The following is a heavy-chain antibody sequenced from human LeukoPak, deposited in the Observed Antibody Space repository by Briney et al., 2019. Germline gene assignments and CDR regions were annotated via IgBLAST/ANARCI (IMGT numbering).Heavy chain of an antibody. V-gene: IGHV3-74*01. D-gene: IGHD6-13*01. Sequence: GGSLRLSCAASGFTFSTYWMHWVRQAPGKGLVWVSRINSDGSSTNDADSVECRFTISRDNAKNMLYLQMNSLRAEDTAVYYCVKDLSTSWYYFDYWGQGTLVTVSS. CDR1: GFTFSTYW. CDR2: INSDGSST. J-gene: IGHJ4*02. CDR3: VKDLSTSWYYFDY.